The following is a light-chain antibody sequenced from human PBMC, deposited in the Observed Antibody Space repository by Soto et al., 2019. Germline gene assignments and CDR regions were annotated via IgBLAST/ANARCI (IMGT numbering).Light chain of an antibody. V-gene: IGKV1-6*01. Sequence: TQMTQSPLSLSASVGEKIIITGRASRDVGSDVSWYQQKPGQAPKLVIYAASNLYTGVPSRFSGRRSGTEFTLTISSLQPEDFASYYCLQDYGDSWTFGQGTMVEIE. CDR3: LQDYGDSWT. CDR1: RDVGSD. CDR2: AAS. J-gene: IGKJ1*01.